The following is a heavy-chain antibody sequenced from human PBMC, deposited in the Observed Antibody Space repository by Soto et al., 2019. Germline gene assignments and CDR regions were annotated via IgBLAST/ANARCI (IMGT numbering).Heavy chain of an antibody. CDR2: ISSSSSYT. CDR3: ARTTVTTWGRRYFDY. D-gene: IGHD4-17*01. CDR1: GFTFSDYY. J-gene: IGHJ4*02. Sequence: QVQLVESGGGLVKPGGSLRLYCAASGFTFSDYYMSWIRQAPGKGLEWVSYISSSSSYTNYADSVKGRFTISRDNAKNSLYLQMNSLRAEDTAVYYCARTTVTTWGRRYFDYWGQGTLVTVSS. V-gene: IGHV3-11*06.